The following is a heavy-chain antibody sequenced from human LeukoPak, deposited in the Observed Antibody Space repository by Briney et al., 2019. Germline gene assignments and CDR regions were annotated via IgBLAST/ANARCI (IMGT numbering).Heavy chain of an antibody. CDR1: GGSISSSNW. J-gene: IGHJ6*03. D-gene: IGHD3-3*01. CDR2: IYHSGST. V-gene: IGHV4-4*02. CDR3: ARDARDFWSGYLHYYYYYYMDV. Sequence: SETLSLTCAVSGGSISSSNWWSWVRQPPGKGLEWIGEIYHSGSTNYNPSLKSRVTISVDKSKNQFSLKLSSVTAADTAVYYCARDARDFWSGYLHYYYYYYMDVWGKGTTVTVSS.